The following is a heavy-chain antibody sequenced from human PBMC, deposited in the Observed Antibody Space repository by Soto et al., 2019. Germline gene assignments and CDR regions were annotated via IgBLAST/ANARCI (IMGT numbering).Heavy chain of an antibody. Sequence: LRLSCAASGFTFSSYEMNWVRQAPGKGLEWVSYISSSGSTIYYADSVKGRFTISRDNAKNSLYLQMNSLRAEDTAVYYCARGTGRSYYDSRFDPWGQGTLVTVSS. CDR2: ISSSGSTI. CDR1: GFTFSSYE. J-gene: IGHJ5*02. CDR3: ARGTGRSYYDSRFDP. V-gene: IGHV3-48*03. D-gene: IGHD3-22*01.